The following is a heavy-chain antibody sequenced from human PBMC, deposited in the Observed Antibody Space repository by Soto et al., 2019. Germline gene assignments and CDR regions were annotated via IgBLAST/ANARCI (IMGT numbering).Heavy chain of an antibody. V-gene: IGHV1-18*01. CDR1: GYTFTSYG. D-gene: IGHD1-1*01. Sequence: QVHLVQSGAEVKKLGASVKVSCKCSGYTFTSYGITWVRQAPGQGLEWMGWISAHNDNTDYAQKLQGRVTVTRDTSTSTAYMELRSLRSDDTAVYYCARGRYGDYWGQGALVTVSS. CDR3: ARGRYGDY. J-gene: IGHJ4*02. CDR2: ISAHNDNT.